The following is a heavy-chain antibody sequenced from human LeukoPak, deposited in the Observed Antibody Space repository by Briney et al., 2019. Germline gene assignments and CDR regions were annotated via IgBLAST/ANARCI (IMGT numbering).Heavy chain of an antibody. J-gene: IGHJ6*03. CDR3: ARAPPLLRYFDWRPTIYYYYYYMDV. CDR2: ISAYNGNT. D-gene: IGHD3-9*01. CDR1: GYTFTSYD. Sequence: ASVKVSCKASGYTFTSYDINWVRQATGQGLEWMGWISAYNGNTNYAQKLQGRVTMTTDTSTSTAYMELRSLRSDDTAVYYCARAPPLLRYFDWRPTIYYYYYYMDVWGKGTTVTISS. V-gene: IGHV1-18*01.